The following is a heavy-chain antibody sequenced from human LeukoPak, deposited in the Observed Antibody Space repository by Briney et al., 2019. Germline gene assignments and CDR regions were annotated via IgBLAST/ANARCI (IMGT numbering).Heavy chain of an antibody. D-gene: IGHD5-24*01. CDR3: ARGRDGYRAAHFDY. J-gene: IGHJ4*02. V-gene: IGHV3-30*03. Sequence: GGSLRLSCAASGFIFSSYGMYWVRQAPGKGLEWVGIISYDGSNQFYADSVKGRFTISRDNSKNTLYLQMNNLRPEDTAVYYCARGRDGYRAAHFDYWGQGTLVTVSS. CDR1: GFIFSSYG. CDR2: ISYDGSNQ.